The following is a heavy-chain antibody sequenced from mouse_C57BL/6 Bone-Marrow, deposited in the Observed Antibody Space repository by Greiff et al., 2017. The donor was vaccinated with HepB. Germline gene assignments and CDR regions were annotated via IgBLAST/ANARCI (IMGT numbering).Heavy chain of an antibody. V-gene: IGHV1-82*01. CDR1: GYAFSSSW. CDR3: RYVYGSCSYAMDY. J-gene: IGHJ4*01. Sequence: LVESGPELVKPGASVKISCKASGYAFSSSWMNWVKQRPGKGLEWIGRIYPGDGDTNYNGKFKGKATLTADKSSSTAYMQLSSLTSEDSAVCYCRYVYGSCSYAMDYWGQGTSVTVAS. D-gene: IGHD1-1*01. CDR2: IYPGDGDT.